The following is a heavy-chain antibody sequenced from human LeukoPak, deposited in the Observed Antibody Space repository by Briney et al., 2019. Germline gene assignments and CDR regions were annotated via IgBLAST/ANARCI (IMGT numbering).Heavy chain of an antibody. V-gene: IGHV1-8*01. CDR1: GYTFTSFD. CDR2: MNYNSGNT. CDR3: ARVKYNWNDIFENWFDP. J-gene: IGHJ5*02. D-gene: IGHD1-1*01. Sequence: ASVKVSCKASGYTFTSFDINWVRQATGQGLEWMGWMNYNSGNTGYAQKFQGRVIMTKNISISTAYMELSSLRSEDSAVYYCARVKYNWNDIFENWFDPWGQGTLVTVSS.